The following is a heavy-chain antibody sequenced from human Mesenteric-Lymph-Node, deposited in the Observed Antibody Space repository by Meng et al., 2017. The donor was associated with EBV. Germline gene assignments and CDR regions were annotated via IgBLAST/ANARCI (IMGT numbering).Heavy chain of an antibody. CDR1: GFTLSSYA. J-gene: IGHJ4*02. Sequence: VRLLGAGGAVVQPGRAVSLSCASSGFTLSSYAMHWVRQAPGKGLEWLALISFDGNNAYYAESVKGRFTISRDNSKNTLFLQMNSLRAEDTAVYYCAKGEQWLINYWGQGTLVTVSS. V-gene: IGHV3-30*04. D-gene: IGHD6-19*01. CDR2: ISFDGNNA. CDR3: AKGEQWLINY.